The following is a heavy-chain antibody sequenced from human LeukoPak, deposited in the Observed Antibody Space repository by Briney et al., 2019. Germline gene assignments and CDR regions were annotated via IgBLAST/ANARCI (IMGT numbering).Heavy chain of an antibody. CDR1: GFTFSSYS. Sequence: AGGSLRLSCAASGFTFSSYSMNWVRQAPGKGLEWVSSISSSSSYIYYADSVKGRFTISRDNAKNSLYLQMNSLRAEDTAVYYCARTDFWSGYDDYWGQGTLVTVSS. J-gene: IGHJ4*02. D-gene: IGHD3-3*01. CDR3: ARTDFWSGYDDY. CDR2: ISSSSSYI. V-gene: IGHV3-21*01.